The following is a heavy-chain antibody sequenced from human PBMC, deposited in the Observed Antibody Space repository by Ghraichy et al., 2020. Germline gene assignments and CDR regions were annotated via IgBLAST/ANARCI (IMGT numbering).Heavy chain of an antibody. V-gene: IGHV4-39*01. CDR3: ASRLWHTDP. CDR1: GGSINSVGYY. D-gene: IGHD2-21*01. J-gene: IGHJ5*02. CDR2: IYYSGST. Sequence: SETLSLTCTVSGGSINSVGYYWDWIRQPPGKGLEWVGSIYYSGSTNYNPSLKSRVTMSVDTSQNQFSLKLSSVTAADTAVYYCASRLWHTDPWGQGTLVTVSS.